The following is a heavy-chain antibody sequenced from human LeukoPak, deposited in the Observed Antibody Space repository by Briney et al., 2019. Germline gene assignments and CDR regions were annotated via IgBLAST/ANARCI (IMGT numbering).Heavy chain of an antibody. CDR3: AKDSKIAVSKKGYLNYYYYMDV. V-gene: IGHV3-23*01. CDR1: GFTFSSYG. D-gene: IGHD6-19*01. Sequence: PGGTLRLSCAASGFTFSSYGMSWVRQAPGKGLEWVSAISGSGGSTHYADSVKGRFTISRDNSKNTLYLQMNSLRAEDTAVYYCAKDSKIAVSKKGYLNYYYYMDVWGKGTTVTISS. CDR2: ISGSGGST. J-gene: IGHJ6*03.